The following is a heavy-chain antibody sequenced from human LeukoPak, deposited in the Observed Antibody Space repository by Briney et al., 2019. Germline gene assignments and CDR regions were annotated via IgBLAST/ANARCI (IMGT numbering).Heavy chain of an antibody. CDR1: GYRFTNYW. CDR3: ARRFVGTKASDPYYFDY. CDR2: VYPGDSDD. J-gene: IGHJ4*02. V-gene: IGHV5-51*01. D-gene: IGHD2-21*01. Sequence: GESLKISCKSSGYRFTNYWIAWVRQMSGKGLEWMGIVYPGDSDDTLSPFSQGQVTISADKSTNTAYLLWSSLEASDSATYYCARRFVGTKASDPYYFDYWGQGTLVTVSS.